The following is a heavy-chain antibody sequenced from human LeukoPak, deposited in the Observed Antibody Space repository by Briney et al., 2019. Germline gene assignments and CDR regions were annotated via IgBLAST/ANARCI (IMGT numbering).Heavy chain of an antibody. Sequence: GGSLRLSCAASGFTVTSNYMSWVRQAPGKGLEWVSVIYSGGSTKYADSVKGRFTISRDNSKSTIDLQMNSLRVEDTAVYYCARVSSGWYGEHFDYWGQGTLVTVSS. J-gene: IGHJ4*02. D-gene: IGHD6-19*01. CDR1: GFTVTSNY. V-gene: IGHV3-53*01. CDR2: IYSGGST. CDR3: ARVSSGWYGEHFDY.